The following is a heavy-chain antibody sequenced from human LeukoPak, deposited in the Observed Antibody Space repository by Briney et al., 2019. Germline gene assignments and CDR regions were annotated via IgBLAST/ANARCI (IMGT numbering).Heavy chain of an antibody. CDR3: ARATYSSGWYLNWFDP. CDR1: GGTFSSYA. V-gene: IGHV1-69*04. J-gene: IGHJ5*02. D-gene: IGHD6-19*01. CDR2: IIPILGIA. Sequence: SVKVSCKASGGTFSSYAISWVRQAPGQGLEWMGRIIPILGIANYAQKFQGRVTIAADKSTSTAYMELSSLRSEDTAVYYCARATYSSGWYLNWFDPWGQGTLVTVSS.